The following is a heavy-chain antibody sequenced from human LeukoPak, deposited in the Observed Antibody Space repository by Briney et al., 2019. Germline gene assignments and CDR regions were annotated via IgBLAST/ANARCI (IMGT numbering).Heavy chain of an antibody. V-gene: IGHV4-61*01. CDR3: ARDRGWEVIDY. Sequence: SETLSLTCSVSGGSVSRGYYYWSWIRQPPGKELEWIGNIYYSGSTNYNPSLKSRVSISSDTSKNQFSLRLTSVTPADTAMYYCARDRGWEVIDYWGQGTLVTVSS. CDR2: IYYSGST. D-gene: IGHD1-26*01. CDR1: GGSVSRGYYY. J-gene: IGHJ4*02.